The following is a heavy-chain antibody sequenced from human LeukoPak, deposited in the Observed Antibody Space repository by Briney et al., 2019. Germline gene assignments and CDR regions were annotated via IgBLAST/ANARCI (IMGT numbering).Heavy chain of an antibody. D-gene: IGHD6-13*01. V-gene: IGHV1-18*01. CDR3: ARGIAAAGRDWFDP. J-gene: IGHJ5*02. Sequence: ASVKVSCKASGYTFTSYGISWVRQAPGQGLERMGWISAYNGNTNYAQKLQGRVTMTTDTSTSTAYMELRSLRSDDTAVYYCARGIAAAGRDWFDPWGQGTLVTVSS. CDR1: GYTFTSYG. CDR2: ISAYNGNT.